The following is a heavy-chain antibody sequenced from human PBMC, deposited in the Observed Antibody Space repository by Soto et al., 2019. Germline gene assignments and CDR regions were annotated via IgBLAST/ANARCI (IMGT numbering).Heavy chain of an antibody. CDR2: IKTDGSST. D-gene: IGHD5-18*01. CDR1: GFSFSSYW. V-gene: IGHV3-74*01. Sequence: EVQLVESGGGLVQPGGSLRLSCAASGFSFSSYWIHWVRQAPGKGLVWVSRIKTDGSSTDYADSVKGRFTISRDNGKNTLYLQMNSLSAEDTAVYYCAKREGNTYGLFHWGQGTLVTVSS. J-gene: IGHJ4*02. CDR3: AKREGNTYGLFH.